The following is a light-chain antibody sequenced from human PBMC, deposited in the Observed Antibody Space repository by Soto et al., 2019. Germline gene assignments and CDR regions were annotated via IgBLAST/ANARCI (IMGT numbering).Light chain of an antibody. J-gene: IGKJ2*01. V-gene: IGKV1-33*01. Sequence: DIQMTQSPSSLSASVGDRVTITCRASQDIGNSLNWYQHKPGKAPRLLIYESSNLETGVPSMFSGGGSGTDFTLTISSLQSEDIATYFCQQYDNLPFTFGLGTKLEIK. CDR2: ESS. CDR3: QQYDNLPFT. CDR1: QDIGNS.